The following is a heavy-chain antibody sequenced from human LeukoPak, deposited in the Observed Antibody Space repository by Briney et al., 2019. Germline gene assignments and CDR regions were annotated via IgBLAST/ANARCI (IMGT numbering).Heavy chain of an antibody. CDR3: AREGGYYGSGSYFSELDP. J-gene: IGHJ5*02. CDR1: GFTFSSYS. V-gene: IGHV3-48*02. Sequence: GGSLRLSCAASGFTFSSYSMNWVRQAPGKGLEWVSYISSSSSTIYYADSVKGRCTISRDNAKNSLYLQMNCLRDEDTAVYYCAREGGYYGSGSYFSELDPWGPGNPVTVSS. D-gene: IGHD3-10*01. CDR2: ISSSSSTI.